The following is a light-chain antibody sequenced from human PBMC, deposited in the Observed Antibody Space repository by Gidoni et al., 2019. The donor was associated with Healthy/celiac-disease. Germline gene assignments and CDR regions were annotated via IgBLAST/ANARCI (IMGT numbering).Light chain of an antibody. Sequence: QSALTQPASVSWSPGQSITISCTGTSSDVGSDNLVSWYQQHPGKAPKLMIYEVSKRPPGVSNRFSGYKSGNTASLTISGLQAEDEADYYCCSYAGSSTPYVFGTGTKVTVL. CDR2: EVS. J-gene: IGLJ1*01. CDR1: SSDVGSDNL. V-gene: IGLV2-23*02. CDR3: CSYAGSSTPYV.